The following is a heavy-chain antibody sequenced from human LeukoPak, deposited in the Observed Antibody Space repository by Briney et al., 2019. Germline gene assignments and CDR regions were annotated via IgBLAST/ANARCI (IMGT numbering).Heavy chain of an antibody. CDR3: AKVFRGDLPRTFDY. J-gene: IGHJ4*02. Sequence: SCKASGGTFSSYAMSWVRQAPGKGLEWVSAISGSGGSTYYADSVKGRFTISRDNSKNTLYLQMNSLRAEDTAVYYCAKVFRGDLPRTFDYWGQGTLVTVSS. CDR2: ISGSGGST. CDR1: GGTFSSYA. V-gene: IGHV3-23*01. D-gene: IGHD3-10*02.